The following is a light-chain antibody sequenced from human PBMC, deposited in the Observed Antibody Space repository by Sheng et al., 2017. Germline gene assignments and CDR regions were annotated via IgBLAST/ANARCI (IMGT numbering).Light chain of an antibody. CDR3: QQYYSFSPLT. Sequence: DIQMTQSPSTLSASVGDRVTITCRASQSISNSLAWYQQRPGKAPKLLIYKASGLESGVPSRFSGSGSGTEFTLTISSLQPDDFATYYCQQYYSFSPLTFGGGTKVEIK. J-gene: IGKJ4*01. V-gene: IGKV1-5*03. CDR2: KAS. CDR1: QSISNS.